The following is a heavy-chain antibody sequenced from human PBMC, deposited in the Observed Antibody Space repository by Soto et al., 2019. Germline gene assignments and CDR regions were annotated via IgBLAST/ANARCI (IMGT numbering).Heavy chain of an antibody. CDR1: GFTFSSYA. D-gene: IGHD3-22*01. Sequence: GGSLRLSCAASGFTFSSYAMHWVRQAPGKGLEYVSAISSNGGSTYYANSVKGRFTISRDNSKNTLYLQMGSLRAEDMAVYYCARLDYDSSALVDYWGQGTLVTVSS. J-gene: IGHJ4*02. V-gene: IGHV3-64*01. CDR2: ISSNGGST. CDR3: ARLDYDSSALVDY.